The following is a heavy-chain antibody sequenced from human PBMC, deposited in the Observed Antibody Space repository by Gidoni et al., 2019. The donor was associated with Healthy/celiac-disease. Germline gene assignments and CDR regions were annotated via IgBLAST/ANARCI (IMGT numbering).Heavy chain of an antibody. D-gene: IGHD3-22*01. Sequence: QLQLQESGPGLVTPSETLSLTCTVSGGSISSSSYCWGWLRQPPGKGLEWIGSIYYRGSTYYNPSLKSRVTISVDTSKNQFSLKLSSVTAADTAVYYCARHGSNYYDSSGIIMGFDYWGQGTLVTVSS. CDR2: IYYRGST. J-gene: IGHJ4*02. CDR1: GGSISSSSYC. CDR3: ARHGSNYYDSSGIIMGFDY. V-gene: IGHV4-39*01.